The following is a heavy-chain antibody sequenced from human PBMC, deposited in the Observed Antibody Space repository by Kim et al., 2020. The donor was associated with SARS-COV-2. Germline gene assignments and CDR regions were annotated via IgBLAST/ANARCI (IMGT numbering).Heavy chain of an antibody. D-gene: IGHD6-13*01. V-gene: IGHV4-34*01. Sequence: SETLSLTCAVYGGSFGGYYWSWIRQPPGKGLEWIGEINHSGSTNYNPSLKSRVTISVDTSKNQFSLKLSSVTAADTAVYYCAREVVIAAAGLYYYYGMDVWGQGTTVTVSS. J-gene: IGHJ6*02. CDR2: INHSGST. CDR3: AREVVIAAAGLYYYYGMDV. CDR1: GGSFGGYY.